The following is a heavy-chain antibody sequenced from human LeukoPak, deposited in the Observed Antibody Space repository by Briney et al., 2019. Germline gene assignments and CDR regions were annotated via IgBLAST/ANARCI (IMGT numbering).Heavy chain of an antibody. Sequence: KPSETLSLTCTVSGVSISSGGHYWSWIRQHPGKGLEWIGYIYYSGSTFYNPSLQSRVTISVDTSKNQFSLILSSVTAADTAVYYCARVHGNLWFGELLYFDYWGQGTLVTVSS. CDR3: ARVHGNLWFGELLYFDY. D-gene: IGHD3-10*01. CDR1: GVSISSGGHY. J-gene: IGHJ4*02. CDR2: IYYSGST. V-gene: IGHV4-31*03.